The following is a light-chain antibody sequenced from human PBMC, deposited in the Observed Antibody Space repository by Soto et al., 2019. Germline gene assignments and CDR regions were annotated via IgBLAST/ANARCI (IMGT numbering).Light chain of an antibody. CDR2: NTN. V-gene: IGLV1-44*01. J-gene: IGLJ2*01. CDR3: AAWYDSLNGLV. CDR1: SSNIGSKP. Sequence: QSVLTQPPSASGTPGQRVTISCSGSSSNIGSKPVNWYQQLPVAAPKLLIHNTNQRPSGVPDRFSGSKSGTSASLAITGLQSDDEAHYYCAAWYDSLNGLVFGGGTKLTVL.